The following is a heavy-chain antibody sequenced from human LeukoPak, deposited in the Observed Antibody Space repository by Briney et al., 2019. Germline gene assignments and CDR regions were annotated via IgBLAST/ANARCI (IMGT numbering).Heavy chain of an antibody. V-gene: IGHV1-3*01. D-gene: IGHD5-12*01. CDR2: INPGNSHT. J-gene: IGHJ4*02. CDR1: GYTFTSYG. CDR3: ARDLGRVGIVATIPGY. Sequence: ASVKVSCKASGYTFTSYGVHWVRQAPGQRLEWMGWINPGNSHTQYSQMFQGRVTITRDTSAGTAYMELSSLRSDDTAVYYCARDLGRVGIVATIPGYWGQGTLVTVSS.